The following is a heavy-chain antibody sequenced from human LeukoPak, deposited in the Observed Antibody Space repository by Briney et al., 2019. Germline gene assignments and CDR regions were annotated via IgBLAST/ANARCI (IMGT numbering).Heavy chain of an antibody. CDR2: ISSSSTYI. V-gene: IGHV3-21*01. Sequence: GGSLRLSCAASRFTFSSYSMNWARRAPGRGLEWVSSISSSSTYIYYADSVKGRFTISRDNAKNSVYLQMNSLRAEDTAIYYCARGIAARPRDAFDIRGQGTMVTVSS. CDR3: ARGIAARPRDAFDI. CDR1: RFTFSSYS. J-gene: IGHJ3*02. D-gene: IGHD6-6*01.